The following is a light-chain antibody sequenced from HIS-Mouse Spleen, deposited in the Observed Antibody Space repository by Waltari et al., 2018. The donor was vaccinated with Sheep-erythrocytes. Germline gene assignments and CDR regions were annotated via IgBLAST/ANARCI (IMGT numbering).Light chain of an antibody. V-gene: IGLV2-23*01. J-gene: IGLJ3*02. CDR3: CSYAGSSTPWV. CDR1: SRDVGSYTL. CDR2: EGS. Sequence: QSALTQPASVSGSPGPSITISCTGTSRDVGSYTLFPWYQQHPGKAPKPMIYEGSKRPSGVSNRFSGSKSGNTASLTISGLQAEDEADYYCCSYAGSSTPWVFGGGTKLTVL.